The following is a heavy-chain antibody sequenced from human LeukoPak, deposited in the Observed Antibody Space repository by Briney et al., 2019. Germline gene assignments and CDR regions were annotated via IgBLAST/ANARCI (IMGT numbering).Heavy chain of an antibody. D-gene: IGHD3-10*01. CDR3: ARAQGRGTVDY. V-gene: IGHV4-34*01. Sequence: SETLSLTCAVYGGSFSGYYWSWIRQPPGKGLEWIGEINHSGSTNYNPSLKSRVTISVDTSKNQFSLKLSSETAADTAVYYCARAQGRGTVDYWGQGTLVTVSS. CDR2: INHSGST. CDR1: GGSFSGYY. J-gene: IGHJ4*02.